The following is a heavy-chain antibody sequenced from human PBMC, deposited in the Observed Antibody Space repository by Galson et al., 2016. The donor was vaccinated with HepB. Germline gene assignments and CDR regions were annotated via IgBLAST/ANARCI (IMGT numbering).Heavy chain of an antibody. CDR3: ARQFRDFGDYLDF. D-gene: IGHD4-17*01. Sequence: SLRLSCATSGFDFSSFSMNWVRQAPGKGLEWVSSISSSSGFIYYADSVQGRFTISRDNAKNPLYLQMDSLRAEDTAVYFCARQFRDFGDYLDFWGQGTLVTVSS. CDR2: ISSSSGFI. CDR1: GFDFSSFS. V-gene: IGHV3-21*01. J-gene: IGHJ4*02.